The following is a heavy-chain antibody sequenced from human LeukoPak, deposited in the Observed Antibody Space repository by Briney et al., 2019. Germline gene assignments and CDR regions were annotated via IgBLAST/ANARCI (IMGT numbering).Heavy chain of an antibody. V-gene: IGHV3-7*01. CDR2: IREGGGDK. Sequence: GGSLRLSCAASGFTFSSYAMHWVRQAPGRGLEWVASIREGGGDKYYVDSVKGRFTISRDNTKNSLYLQMNSLRGEDTAVYYCARYRSLGSWGQGTLVTVSS. CDR1: GFTFSSYA. D-gene: IGHD3-16*02. J-gene: IGHJ5*02. CDR3: ARYRSLGS.